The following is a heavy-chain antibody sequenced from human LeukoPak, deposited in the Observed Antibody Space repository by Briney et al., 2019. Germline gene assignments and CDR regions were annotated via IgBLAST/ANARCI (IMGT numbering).Heavy chain of an antibody. Sequence: SETLSLTCTVSGVSISSSSYYWGWIRQPPGKGLEWIGSIYYSGSTYYNPSLKSRVTISVDTSKNQFSLKLSSVTAADTAVYYCARQRAYCSGGSCYSDYGMDVWGQGTTVTVSS. J-gene: IGHJ6*02. CDR2: IYYSGST. CDR1: GVSISSSSYY. D-gene: IGHD2-15*01. V-gene: IGHV4-39*01. CDR3: ARQRAYCSGGSCYSDYGMDV.